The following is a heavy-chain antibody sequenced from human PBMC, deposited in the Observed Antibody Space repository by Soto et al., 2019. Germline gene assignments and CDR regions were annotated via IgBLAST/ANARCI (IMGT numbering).Heavy chain of an antibody. CDR2: ISYDGSNK. CDR1: GFTFSSYA. CDR3: AVLTGTTGFDY. Sequence: QVQLVESGGGVVQPGRSLRLSCAASGFTFSSYAMHWVRQAPGKGLEWVAVISYDGSNKYYADSVKGRFTISRDNSKNTLYLQMNSLRAEDTAVYYCAVLTGTTGFDYWGQGTLVTVSS. V-gene: IGHV3-30-3*01. D-gene: IGHD1-7*01. J-gene: IGHJ4*02.